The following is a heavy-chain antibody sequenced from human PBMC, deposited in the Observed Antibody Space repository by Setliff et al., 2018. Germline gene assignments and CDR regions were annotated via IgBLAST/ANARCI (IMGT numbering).Heavy chain of an antibody. CDR2: MNPNSGNT. CDR3: ARGRRGNYDFWSGYSNWFDP. Sequence: ASVKVSCKASGYTFTSYDINWVRQATGQGLEWMGWMNPNSGNTGYAQKFQGRVTITRNTSISTAYMELSSLRSEDTAVYYCARGRRGNYDFWSGYSNWFDPWGQGTLVTV. V-gene: IGHV1-8*03. D-gene: IGHD3-3*01. CDR1: GYTFTSYD. J-gene: IGHJ5*02.